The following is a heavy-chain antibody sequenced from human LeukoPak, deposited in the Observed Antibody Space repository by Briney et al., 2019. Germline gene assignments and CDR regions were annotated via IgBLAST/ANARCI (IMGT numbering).Heavy chain of an antibody. CDR3: ARSYYGSGSFSDFYY. CDR2: INYTGST. CDR1: GGSISTYY. J-gene: IGHJ4*02. V-gene: IGHV4-59*01. D-gene: IGHD3-10*01. Sequence: SETLSLTCTVSGGSISTYYWTWIRQPPGKGLEWIGYINYTGSTNYNPSLKSRVTISVDTPKNQFSLRLSSVTAADTAVYFCARSYYGSGSFSDFYYWGQGTLVTVSS.